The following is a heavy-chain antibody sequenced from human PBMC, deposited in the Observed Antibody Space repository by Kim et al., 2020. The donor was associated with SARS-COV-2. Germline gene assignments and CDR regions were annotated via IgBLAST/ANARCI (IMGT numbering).Heavy chain of an antibody. CDR2: IKSKTDGGTT. CDR1: GFTFSNAW. Sequence: GGSLRLSCAASGFTFSNAWMSWVRQAPGKGLEWVGRIKSKTDGGTTDYAAPVKGRFTISRDDSKNTLYLQMNSLKTEDTAVYYCTTDQRYQLPNYYYGMDVWGQGTTVTVSS. CDR3: TTDQRYQLPNYYYGMDV. V-gene: IGHV3-15*01. D-gene: IGHD2-2*01. J-gene: IGHJ6*02.